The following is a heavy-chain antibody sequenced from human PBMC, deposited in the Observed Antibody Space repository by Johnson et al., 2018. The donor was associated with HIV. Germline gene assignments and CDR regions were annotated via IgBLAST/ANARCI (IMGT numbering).Heavy chain of an antibody. CDR2: ISWNSGSI. D-gene: IGHD3-22*01. V-gene: IGHV3-9*01. CDR1: GFTFDDYA. Sequence: VQLVESGGGLVQPGRSLRLSCAASGFTFDDYAMHWVRQAPGKGLEWVSGISWNSGSIGYADSVKGRFTISRDNAKNSLYLQMNSLRAEDTAVYYCARDDTMMHGFDIWGQGKMVTVSS. J-gene: IGHJ3*02. CDR3: ARDDTMMHGFDI.